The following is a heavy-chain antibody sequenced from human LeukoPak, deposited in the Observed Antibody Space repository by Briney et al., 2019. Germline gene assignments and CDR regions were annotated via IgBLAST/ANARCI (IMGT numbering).Heavy chain of an antibody. CDR3: ARDRAGPPYWYFDL. Sequence: EASVTVSCTASGYTFTSYYMHWMRQAPGQGLEWMGIINPSGGSTSYAQKFQGRVTMTRDTSTSTVYMELSSLRSEDTAVYYCARDRAGPPYWYFDLWGRGTLVTVSS. J-gene: IGHJ2*01. CDR1: GYTFTSYY. V-gene: IGHV1-46*01. CDR2: INPSGGST. D-gene: IGHD6-19*01.